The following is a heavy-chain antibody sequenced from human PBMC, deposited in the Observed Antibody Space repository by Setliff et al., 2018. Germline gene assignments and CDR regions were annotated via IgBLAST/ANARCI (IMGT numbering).Heavy chain of an antibody. CDR3: AKDSRRGQHLDLADY. CDR2: IKQDGSEK. D-gene: IGHD6-13*01. Sequence: GESLKISCAASGFTFSSYAMSWVRQAPGKGLEWVANIKQDGSEKYYVDSVKGRFTISRDNSKSMLYLQMSSLRVEDTAVYYCAKDSRRGQHLDLADYWGQGTLVTVSS. J-gene: IGHJ4*02. CDR1: GFTFSSYA. V-gene: IGHV3-7*01.